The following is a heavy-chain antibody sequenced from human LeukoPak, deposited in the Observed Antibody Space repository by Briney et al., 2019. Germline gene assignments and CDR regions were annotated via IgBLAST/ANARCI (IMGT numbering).Heavy chain of an antibody. V-gene: IGHV3-9*01. Sequence: GGSLRLSCAASGFTFDDYAMHWVRQAPGKGLEWVSGISWNSGSIGYADSVKGRFTISRDNAKNSLYLQMNSLRAEDTALYYCAKTYDSSGYYHFDYWGQGTLVTVSS. CDR2: ISWNSGSI. D-gene: IGHD3-22*01. CDR3: AKTYDSSGYYHFDY. J-gene: IGHJ4*02. CDR1: GFTFDDYA.